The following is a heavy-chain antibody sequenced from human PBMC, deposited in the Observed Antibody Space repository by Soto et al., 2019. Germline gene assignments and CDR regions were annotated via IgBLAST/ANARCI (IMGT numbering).Heavy chain of an antibody. CDR2: TYYRSKWYN. CDR3: AREASLIYYGSGSYGAALGY. D-gene: IGHD3-10*01. CDR1: GDSVSSNSAD. V-gene: IGHV6-1*01. Sequence: SQTLSLTCAISGDSVSSNSADWNWIRQSPSRGLEWLGRTYYRSKWYNDYAVSVKSRITINPDTSKNQFSLQLNSVTPEDTAVYYCAREASLIYYGSGSYGAALGYWGQGTLVTVSS. J-gene: IGHJ4*02.